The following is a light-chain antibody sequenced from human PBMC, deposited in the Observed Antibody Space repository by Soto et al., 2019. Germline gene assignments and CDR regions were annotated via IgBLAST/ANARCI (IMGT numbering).Light chain of an antibody. V-gene: IGKV3-20*01. CDR2: GAS. CDR1: QSVTSSY. Sequence: EIVLTQSPGTLSLSPGERATLSCRASQSVTSSYLAWYQKKPGQAPRLLIYGASSRATGIPDRFSGSGSGTDCTLAISRLEPEDFGVYYCQQYGTSPLALGGGTKVEIK. J-gene: IGKJ4*01. CDR3: QQYGTSPLA.